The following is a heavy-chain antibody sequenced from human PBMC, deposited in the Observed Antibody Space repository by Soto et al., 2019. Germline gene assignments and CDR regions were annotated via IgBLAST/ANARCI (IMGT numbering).Heavy chain of an antibody. CDR3: ARGDGDNYDGHGYLARH. V-gene: IGHV3-74*01. J-gene: IGHJ4*02. Sequence: EVPLVESGGGLVQPGGSLRLSCAASGFTFSSYWMHWVRQAPGKGLVWVSRINIDGITSYADSVKGRFTISRDNAKNTLYLQWNTLGAGDTAVYYCARGDGDNYDGHGYLARHWGQGTLVTVSS. CDR1: GFTFSSYW. D-gene: IGHD5-18*01. CDR2: INIDGIT.